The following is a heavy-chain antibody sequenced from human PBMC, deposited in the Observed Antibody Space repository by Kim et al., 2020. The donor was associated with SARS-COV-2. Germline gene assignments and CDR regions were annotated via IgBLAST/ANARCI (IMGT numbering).Heavy chain of an antibody. Sequence: ESVKSRIPLSPDTSKNQFSLQLNSVTPEDTAVYYCATDNLLSSGWYYFDYWGQGTLVTVSS. D-gene: IGHD6-19*01. V-gene: IGHV6-1*01. J-gene: IGHJ4*02. CDR3: ATDNLLSSGWYYFDY.